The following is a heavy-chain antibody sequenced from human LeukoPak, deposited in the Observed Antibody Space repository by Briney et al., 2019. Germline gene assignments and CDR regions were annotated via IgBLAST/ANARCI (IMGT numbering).Heavy chain of an antibody. Sequence: GRSLRLSCAASGFTFDDYAMSWVRQAPGKGLEWVSAISGSGGSTYYADSVKGRFTISRDNSKNTLYLQMNSLRAEDTAIYYCAKTPGYYDSSGYPTYYFDYWGQGTLVTVSS. V-gene: IGHV3-23*01. CDR2: ISGSGGST. D-gene: IGHD3-22*01. CDR3: AKTPGYYDSSGYPTYYFDY. J-gene: IGHJ4*02. CDR1: GFTFDDYA.